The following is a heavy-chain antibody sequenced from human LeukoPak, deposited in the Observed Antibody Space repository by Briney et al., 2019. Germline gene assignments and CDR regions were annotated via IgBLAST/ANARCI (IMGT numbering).Heavy chain of an antibody. CDR1: GGSISSYY. CDR3: ARLWGSSGWSPFDY. D-gene: IGHD6-19*01. Sequence: SETLSLTCTVSGGSISSYYWSWIRQPAGKGLEWIGRIYTSGSTNYNPSLKSRVTMSVDTSKNQFSLKLSSVTAADTAVYYCARLWGSSGWSPFDYWGQGTLVTVSS. J-gene: IGHJ4*02. CDR2: IYTSGST. V-gene: IGHV4-4*07.